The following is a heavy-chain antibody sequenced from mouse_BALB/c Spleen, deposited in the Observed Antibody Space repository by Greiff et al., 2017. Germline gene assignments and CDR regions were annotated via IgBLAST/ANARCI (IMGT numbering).Heavy chain of an antibody. CDR3: AREGDFDD. V-gene: IGHV7-3*02. J-gene: IGHJ1*01. Sequence: EVHLVESGGGLVQPGGSLRLSCATSGFTFTDYYMSWVRQPPGQALEWLGFIRNKANGYTTEYSSSVKGRFTISRDNSQSILYLQMNTLRAEDSATYYCAREGDFDDWGAGTTVTVSS. CDR2: IRNKANGYTT. CDR1: GFTFTDYY.